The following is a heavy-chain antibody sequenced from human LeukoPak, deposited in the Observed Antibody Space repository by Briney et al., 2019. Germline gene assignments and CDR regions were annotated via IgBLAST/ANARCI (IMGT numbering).Heavy chain of an antibody. CDR1: GYTFTSYD. J-gene: IGHJ6*02. CDR3: AREGAGYHDYYYYYGMDV. D-gene: IGHD3-9*01. CDR2: MNPNSGNT. V-gene: IGHV1-8*01. Sequence: ASVTVSCKASGYTFTSYDINWVRQAPGQGLEWMGWMNPNSGNTGYAQKFQGRVTMTRNTSISTAYMELSSLRSEDTAVYYCAREGAGYHDYYYYYGMDVWGQGTTVTVSS.